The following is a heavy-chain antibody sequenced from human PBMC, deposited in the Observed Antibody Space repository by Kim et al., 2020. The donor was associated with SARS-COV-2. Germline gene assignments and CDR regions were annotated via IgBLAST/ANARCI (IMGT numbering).Heavy chain of an antibody. CDR2: ISYDGSNK. V-gene: IGHV3-33*05. CDR1: GFTFSSYG. J-gene: IGHJ4*02. CDR3: ARDDPSAAGTIGY. Sequence: GGSLRLSCAASGFTFSSYGMHWVRQAPGKGLEWVAVISYDGSNKYYADSVKGRFTISRDNSKNTLYLQMNSLRAEDMAVYYCARDDPSAAGTIGYWGQGTLVTVSS. D-gene: IGHD6-13*01.